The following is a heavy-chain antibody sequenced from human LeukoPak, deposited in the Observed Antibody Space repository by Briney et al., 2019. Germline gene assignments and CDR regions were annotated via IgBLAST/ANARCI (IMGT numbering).Heavy chain of an antibody. CDR3: ASHPALQAYGMDV. V-gene: IGHV3-23*01. Sequence: GGSLRLSCAASGFTFSSYALSWVRQAPGKGLEWVSAISGSGGSTYYADSVKGRFTISRDNSKNTLYLQMNSLRAEDTAVYYCASHPALQAYGMDVWGQGTTVTVSS. D-gene: IGHD4-4*01. J-gene: IGHJ6*02. CDR2: ISGSGGST. CDR1: GFTFSSYA.